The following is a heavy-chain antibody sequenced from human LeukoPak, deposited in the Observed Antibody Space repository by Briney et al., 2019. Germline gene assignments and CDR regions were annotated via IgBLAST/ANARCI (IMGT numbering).Heavy chain of an antibody. D-gene: IGHD3-22*01. CDR3: AKAARYYYDSSGQWGFDY. CDR2: ISGSGGST. J-gene: IGHJ4*02. CDR1: GFTFSSCA. Sequence: GGSLRLSCAASGFTFSSCAMSWVRQAPGRGREWVSGISGSGGSTYYADSVKGRFTISRDYSKNTLYLQMNSLRAEDTAVYYCAKAARYYYDSSGQWGFDYWGQGTPVTVSS. V-gene: IGHV3-23*01.